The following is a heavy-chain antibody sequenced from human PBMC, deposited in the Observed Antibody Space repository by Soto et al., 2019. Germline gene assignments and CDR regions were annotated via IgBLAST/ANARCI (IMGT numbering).Heavy chain of an antibody. D-gene: IGHD2-15*01. CDR2: IYHSGST. J-gene: IGHJ4*02. Sequence: SVTLSLTYAVSEGSSGNSNWWRWVRQPPGKGLEWIGEIYHSGSTNYNPSLKSRVTISVDKSKNQFSLKLSSVTAADTAVYYCARELARGGYWGQATLVTVSS. V-gene: IGHV4-4*02. CDR1: EGSSGNSNW. CDR3: ARELARGGY.